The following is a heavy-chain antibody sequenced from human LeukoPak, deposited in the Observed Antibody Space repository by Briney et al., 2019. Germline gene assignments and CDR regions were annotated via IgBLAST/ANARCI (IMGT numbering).Heavy chain of an antibody. CDR3: AKADSSSWFFDY. Sequence: ASVKVSCKASGYTFTGYYMHWVRQAPGQGLEWMGWINPNSGGTNYAQKFQGRVTMTRDTSISTAYMELSRLRSDDTAVYYCAKADSSSWFFDYWGQGTLVTVSS. J-gene: IGHJ4*02. D-gene: IGHD6-13*01. CDR1: GYTFTGYY. CDR2: INPNSGGT. V-gene: IGHV1-2*02.